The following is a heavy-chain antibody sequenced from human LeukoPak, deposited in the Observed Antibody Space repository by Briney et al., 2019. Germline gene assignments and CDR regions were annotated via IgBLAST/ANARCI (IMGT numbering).Heavy chain of an antibody. J-gene: IGHJ4*02. CDR1: GGSFSGYY. Sequence: SSETLSLTCAVYGGSFSGYYWSWIRQPPGKGLEWIGEINHSGSTNYNPSLKSRVTISVDTSKNQFSLKLSSVTAADTAVYYCARGHEHYSNYVNYWGQGTLVTVSS. CDR2: INHSGST. D-gene: IGHD4-11*01. CDR3: ARGHEHYSNYVNY. V-gene: IGHV4-34*01.